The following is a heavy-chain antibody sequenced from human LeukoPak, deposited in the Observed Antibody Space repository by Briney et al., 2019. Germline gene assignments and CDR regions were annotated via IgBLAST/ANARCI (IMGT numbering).Heavy chain of an antibody. J-gene: IGHJ4*02. D-gene: IGHD3-22*01. V-gene: IGHV4-59*13. CDR1: GGSISSYN. CDR3: ARAWGDRSAFYHFDY. Sequence: SETLSLTCRVSGGSISSYNWAWIRQPPGKGLEWIGYIYHSGSTNYNPSLKSRVTISVDTSQNQFSLKLSSVTAADTAVYYCARAWGDRSAFYHFDYWGQGTLVTVSS. CDR2: IYHSGST.